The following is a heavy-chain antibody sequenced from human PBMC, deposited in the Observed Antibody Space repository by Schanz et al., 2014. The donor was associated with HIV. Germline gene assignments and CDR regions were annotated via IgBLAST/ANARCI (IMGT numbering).Heavy chain of an antibody. V-gene: IGHV1-18*01. CDR2: ISAHNGNT. D-gene: IGHD3-22*01. J-gene: IGHJ4*02. CDR1: GYSFSTYG. Sequence: QVQLGQSGGEVKKPGASVKVSCKASGYSFSTYGISWVRQAPGQGLEWMGRISAHNGNTKYVQKLQGRVTMTTDTSTSTAYMELRSLRSDDTAVYYCARAYDRSGYYYGYWGQGTLVTVSS. CDR3: ARAYDRSGYYYGY.